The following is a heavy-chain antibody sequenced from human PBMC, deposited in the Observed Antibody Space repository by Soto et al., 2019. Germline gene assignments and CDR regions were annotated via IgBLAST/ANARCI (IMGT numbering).Heavy chain of an antibody. CDR1: GFTFSSYS. CDR2: ISSSSSYI. J-gene: IGHJ4*02. Sequence: GGSLRLSCAASGFTFSSYSMNWVRQAPGKGLEWVSSISSSSSYIYYADSVKGRFTISRDNAKNSLYLQMNSLRAEDTAVYYCARVSPTSATHHFDYWGQGTLVTVSS. D-gene: IGHD2-2*01. V-gene: IGHV3-21*01. CDR3: ARVSPTSATHHFDY.